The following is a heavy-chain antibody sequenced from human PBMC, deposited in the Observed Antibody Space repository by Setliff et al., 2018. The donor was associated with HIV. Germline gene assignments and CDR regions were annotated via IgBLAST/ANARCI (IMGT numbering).Heavy chain of an antibody. J-gene: IGHJ6*04. V-gene: IGHV4-39*02. CDR1: GGSTSSSTYS. CDR3: ARERWNYDYYYYGMDV. CDR2: ISYSGST. D-gene: IGHD1-7*01. Sequence: SETLSLTCTVSGGSTSSSTYSWGWIRQPPGKGLEWIGSISYSGSTYYNPSLKSRLTISVDTSKNQVSLKVSSVTAADTAVYYCARERWNYDYYYYGMDVWGKGTTVTVSS.